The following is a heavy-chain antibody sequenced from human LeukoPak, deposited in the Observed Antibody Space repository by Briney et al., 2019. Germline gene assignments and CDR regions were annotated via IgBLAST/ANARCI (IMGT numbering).Heavy chain of an antibody. CDR2: IRQDGREE. D-gene: IGHD1-1*01. J-gene: IGHJ4*02. CDR1: GFTFSNFW. CDR3: VRDRALAHFDH. Sequence: GGSLRLSCAASGFTFSNFWMSWVRQAPGRGLEWVATIRQDGREENYADSVKGRFTVSRDNAKNSTYLQMNSLGVDETAVYYCVRDRALAHFDHWGQGALVTVSS. V-gene: IGHV3-7*01.